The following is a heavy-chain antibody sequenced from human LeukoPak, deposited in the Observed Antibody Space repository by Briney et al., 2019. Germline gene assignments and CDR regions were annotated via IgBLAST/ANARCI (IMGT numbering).Heavy chain of an antibody. CDR3: ARDGYNYARLDY. CDR1: GFTFSSYA. V-gene: IGHV3-30-3*01. Sequence: GGSLRLSCAASGFTFSSYAMHWVRQAPGKGLEWVAVISYDGSNKYYADSVKGRFTISRDNSKNTLYLQMNSLRAEDTAVYYCARDGYNYARLDYWGQGTLVTVSS. CDR2: ISYDGSNK. J-gene: IGHJ4*02. D-gene: IGHD5-24*01.